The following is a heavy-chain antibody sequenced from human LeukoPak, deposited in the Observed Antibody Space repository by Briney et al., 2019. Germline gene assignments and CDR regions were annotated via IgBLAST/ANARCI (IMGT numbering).Heavy chain of an antibody. V-gene: IGHV4-4*07. J-gene: IGHJ4*02. CDR2: IYASGGA. CDR1: GGAIGSYY. D-gene: IGHD6-13*01. CDR3: AASGTAVAGIFGHKLAY. Sequence: PSETLSPTVHAPGGAIGSYYWSWIRQPAGKGLEWIGRIYASGGAHYNPSLRRRGSMSVDTFKKQCCLKQSSVTAADTRVYFCAASGTAVAGIFGHKLAYWRQGSLATV.